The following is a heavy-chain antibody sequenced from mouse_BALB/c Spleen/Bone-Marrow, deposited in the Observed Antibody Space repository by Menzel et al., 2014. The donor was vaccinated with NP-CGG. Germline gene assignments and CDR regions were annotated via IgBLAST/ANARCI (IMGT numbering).Heavy chain of an antibody. CDR3: VREEDGHYVGFAY. V-gene: IGHV7-3*02. J-gene: IGHJ3*01. D-gene: IGHD2-3*01. CDR1: GFIFTDYY. CDR2: IRNKANVYST. Sequence: DVQLVESGGGLVQPGGSLRLSCATSGFIFTDYYMSWVRQPPGKALEWLGFIRNKANVYSTEYSASVKGRFTISRDNSQSILYLQMNTLRAEDSATYYCVREEDGHYVGFAYWGQGTLVTVSA.